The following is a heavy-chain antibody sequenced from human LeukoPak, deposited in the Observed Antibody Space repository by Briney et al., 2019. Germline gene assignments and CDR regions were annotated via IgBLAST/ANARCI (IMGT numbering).Heavy chain of an antibody. V-gene: IGHV1-69*13. D-gene: IGHD3-9*01. CDR1: GGTFSSYA. J-gene: IGHJ4*02. CDR2: IIPIFGTA. CDR3: ARVDDILTGYPR. Sequence: GASVNVSCKASGGTFSSYAISWVRQAPGQGLEWMGGIIPIFGTANYAQKFQGRVTITADVSTSTAYMELSSLRSEDTAVYYCARVDDILTGYPRWGQGTLVTVSS.